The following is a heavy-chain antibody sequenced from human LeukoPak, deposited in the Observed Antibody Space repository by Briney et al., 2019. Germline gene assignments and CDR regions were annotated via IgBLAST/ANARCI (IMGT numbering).Heavy chain of an antibody. CDR1: GGSFSGYY. CDR3: ARESMYSSSWYKGTNNWFDP. D-gene: IGHD6-13*01. Sequence: SETLSLTCAVYGGSFSGYYWSWIRQPPGKGLEWIGEINHSGSTNYNPSLKSRVTISVDTSKNQFSLKLSSVTAADTAVYYCARESMYSSSWYKGTNNWFDPWGQGTLVTVSS. CDR2: INHSGST. J-gene: IGHJ5*02. V-gene: IGHV4-34*01.